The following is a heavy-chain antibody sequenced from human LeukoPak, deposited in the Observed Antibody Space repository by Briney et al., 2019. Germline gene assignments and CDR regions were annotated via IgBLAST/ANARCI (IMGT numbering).Heavy chain of an antibody. J-gene: IGHJ4*02. CDR1: GYTFTGYY. CDR3: ARVPRQWQVAFRYYFDY. D-gene: IGHD6-19*01. Sequence: ASVKVSCKASGYTFTGYYMHWVRQAPGQGLEWMGWINPNSGGTNYAQKFQGRVTMTRDTSISTAYMELSRLRSDDTAVYYCARVPRQWQVAFRYYFDYWGQGTLVTVSS. CDR2: INPNSGGT. V-gene: IGHV1-2*02.